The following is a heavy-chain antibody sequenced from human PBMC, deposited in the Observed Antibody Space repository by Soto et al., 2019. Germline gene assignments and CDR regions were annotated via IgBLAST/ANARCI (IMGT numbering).Heavy chain of an antibody. J-gene: IGHJ5*02. V-gene: IGHV3-49*03. CDR3: TRGRIAARTTGGWFDP. CDR1: GFTFGDYA. D-gene: IGHD6-6*01. Sequence: GGSLRLSCTASGFTFGDYAMSWFRQAPGKGLEWVGFIRSKAYGGTTEYAASVKGRFTISRDDSKSIAYLQMNSLKTEDTAVYYCTRGRIAARTTGGWFDPWGQGTLVTVSS. CDR2: IRSKAYGGTT.